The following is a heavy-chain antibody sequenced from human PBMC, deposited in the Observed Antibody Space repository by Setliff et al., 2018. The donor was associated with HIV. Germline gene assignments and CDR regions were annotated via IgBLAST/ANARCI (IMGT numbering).Heavy chain of an antibody. V-gene: IGHV4-4*07. Sequence: SETLSLTCIVSGGSISTYYWSWIRQPAGEGLEWIGRIYPSGSTNYNPSLRSRVTLSVDTSKNQFSLKLSSVTAADTAVYYCARTPEDYDQYFFDPWGQGTLVTVSS. CDR2: IYPSGST. CDR1: GGSISTYY. D-gene: IGHD3-22*01. CDR3: ARTPEDYDQYFFDP. J-gene: IGHJ5*02.